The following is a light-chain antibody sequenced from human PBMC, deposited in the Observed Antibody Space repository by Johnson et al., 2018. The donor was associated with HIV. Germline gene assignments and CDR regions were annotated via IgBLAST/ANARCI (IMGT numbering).Light chain of an antibody. V-gene: IGLV1-51*01. CDR2: DNN. Sequence: QSVLTQPPSVSAAPGQKVTISCSGTSSNIGNNYVSWYQHLPGTAPKVLIYDNNKRPSGIPDRFSGSKSGTSATLGITGLQTGDEAEYYCGTGDTSLGAGVCGRWTKVSV. CDR1: SSNIGNNY. CDR3: GTGDTSLGAGV. J-gene: IGLJ1*01.